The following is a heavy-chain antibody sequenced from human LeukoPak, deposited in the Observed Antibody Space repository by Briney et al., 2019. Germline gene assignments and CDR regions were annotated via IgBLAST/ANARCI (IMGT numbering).Heavy chain of an antibody. J-gene: IGHJ4*02. CDR3: ARAHYYGSGKLDY. CDR1: EFTFSSYG. V-gene: IGHV3-33*01. CDR2: IWYDGSNK. Sequence: GRSLSLSCAASEFTFSSYGMHWVRQAPGKGLEWVAVIWYDGSNKYYADSVKGRFTISRDNSKNTLYLQMNSLRAEDTAVYYCARAHYYGSGKLDYWGQGTLVTVSS. D-gene: IGHD3-10*01.